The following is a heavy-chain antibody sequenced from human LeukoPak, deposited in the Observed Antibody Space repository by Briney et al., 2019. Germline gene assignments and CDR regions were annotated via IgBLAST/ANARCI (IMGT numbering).Heavy chain of an antibody. CDR1: GFTFDDYA. CDR3: AKEDGGNWNWFDP. J-gene: IGHJ5*02. CDR2: ISWNSGSI. V-gene: IGHV3-9*01. D-gene: IGHD4-23*01. Sequence: GGSLRFSGAASGFTFDDYAMHWVRQAPGKGLEGVSGISWNSGSIGYADSVKGRFTISRDNAKNSLYLQMNSLRAEDTALYYCAKEDGGNWNWFDPWGQGTLVTVSS.